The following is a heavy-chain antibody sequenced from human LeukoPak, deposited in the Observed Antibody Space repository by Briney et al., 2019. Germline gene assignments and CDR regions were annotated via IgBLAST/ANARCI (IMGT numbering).Heavy chain of an antibody. V-gene: IGHV4-4*07. Sequence: PSETLSLTCTVSGGSISSYYCSWIRQPAGKGLEWFGRIYTSGSTNYNPSLKSRVTISVDKSKNQFSLKLSSVTAADTAVYYCARADYSTQNYYYFDYWGQGTLVTVSS. J-gene: IGHJ4*02. CDR3: ARADYSTQNYYYFDY. D-gene: IGHD4-11*01. CDR2: IYTSGST. CDR1: GGSISSYY.